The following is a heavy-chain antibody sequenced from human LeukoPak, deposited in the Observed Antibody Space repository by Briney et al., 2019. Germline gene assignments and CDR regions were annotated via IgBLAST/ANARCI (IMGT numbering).Heavy chain of an antibody. V-gene: IGHV1-2*02. CDR2: INPNSGDT. Sequence: WASVKVSCKASGYRFTAYSMHWVRQAPGLGLEWMGWINPNSGDTKNAQNYQGRITMTRDTSISTVYMELTSLRSDDTAVFYCARASGGGQTSFDIWGQGTVVTVSS. J-gene: IGHJ3*02. D-gene: IGHD3-16*01. CDR3: ARASGGGQTSFDI. CDR1: GYRFTAYS.